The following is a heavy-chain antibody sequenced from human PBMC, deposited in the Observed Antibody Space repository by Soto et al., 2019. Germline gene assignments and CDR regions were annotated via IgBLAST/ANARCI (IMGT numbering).Heavy chain of an antibody. CDR1: GNKFTTYA. Sequence: GASVRFSCKASGNKFTTYAMHWVRQAPGQGLEWMGWINPVNGNTDYSQKFQGRVTITADASTSTAYMELSSLRSEDTAVYYCARPKGSYSSGYYYFDYWGQGTLVTVSS. V-gene: IGHV1-3*01. D-gene: IGHD6-19*01. J-gene: IGHJ4*02. CDR3: ARPKGSYSSGYYYFDY. CDR2: INPVNGNT.